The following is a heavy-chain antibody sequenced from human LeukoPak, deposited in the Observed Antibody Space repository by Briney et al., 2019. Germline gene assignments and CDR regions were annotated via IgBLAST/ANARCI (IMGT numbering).Heavy chain of an antibody. V-gene: IGHV3-66*02. CDR3: ARGRISYFDY. CDR2: IYSGGST. J-gene: IGHJ4*02. D-gene: IGHD2/OR15-2a*01. CDR1: EFSINSNY. Sequence: GGSLRLSCAASEFSINSNYMSWVRQAPGEGVEWVSVIYSGGSTYYADSVKGRFTISRDNSENTLYLQMNSLRAEDTAVYYCARGRISYFDYWGQGTLVTVSS.